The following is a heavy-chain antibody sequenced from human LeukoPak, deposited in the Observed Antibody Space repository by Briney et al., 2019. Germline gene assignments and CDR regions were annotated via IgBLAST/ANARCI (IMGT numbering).Heavy chain of an antibody. CDR3: ARRVSITGTKDYYYYYMDV. Sequence: SVKVSCKASGYTFTSYDINWVRQATGQGLEWMGWMNPNSGNTGYAQKFQGRVTITRNTSISTAYMELSSLRSEDTAVYYCARRVSITGTKDYYYYYMDVWGKGTTVTVSS. D-gene: IGHD1-20*01. J-gene: IGHJ6*03. CDR1: GYTFTSYD. V-gene: IGHV1-8*03. CDR2: MNPNSGNT.